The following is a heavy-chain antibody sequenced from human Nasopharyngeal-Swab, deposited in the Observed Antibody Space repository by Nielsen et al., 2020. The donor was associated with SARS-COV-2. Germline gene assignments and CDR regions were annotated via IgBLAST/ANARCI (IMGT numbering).Heavy chain of an antibody. V-gene: IGHV3-9*01. CDR2: ISWHSGSI. D-gene: IGHD3-3*01. Sequence: SLKISCAASGFTFDDYAMHWVRQAPGKGLEWVSGISWHSGSIGYADSVKGRFTISRDNAKNSLYLQMNSLRAEDTALYYCAKPLTTEGGDYWGQGTLVTVSS. CDR3: AKPLTTEGGDY. J-gene: IGHJ4*02. CDR1: GFTFDDYA.